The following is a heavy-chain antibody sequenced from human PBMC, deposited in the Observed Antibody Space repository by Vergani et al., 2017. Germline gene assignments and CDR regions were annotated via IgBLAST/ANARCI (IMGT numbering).Heavy chain of an antibody. CDR3: TTGDWFGELYFDY. CDR1: GFTFSNAW. CDR2: IKSKTDGGTT. V-gene: IGHV3-15*01. D-gene: IGHD3-10*01. J-gene: IGHJ4*02. Sequence: EVQLVESGGGLVKPGGSLRLSCAASGFTFSNAWMSWVRQAPGKGLEWVGRIKSKTDGGTTDYAAPVKGRFTISRDDSKNTLYLQMNSLKTEDTAVYYCTTGDWFGELYFDYWGQGTLVTVSS.